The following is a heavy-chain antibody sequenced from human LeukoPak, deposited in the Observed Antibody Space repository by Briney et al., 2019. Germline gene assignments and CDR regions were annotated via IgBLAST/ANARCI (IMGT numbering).Heavy chain of an antibody. D-gene: IGHD3-3*01. V-gene: IGHV4-34*01. CDR2: IDHSGST. CDR3: ARGPDYDFWSGYYGY. Sequence: SETLSLTCAVYGGSFSGYYWSRIRQPPGKGLEWIGEIDHSGSTNYNPSLKSRVTISVDTSKNQFSLKLSSVTAADTAVYYCARGPDYDFWSGYYGYCGQGTLVTVSS. J-gene: IGHJ4*02. CDR1: GGSFSGYY.